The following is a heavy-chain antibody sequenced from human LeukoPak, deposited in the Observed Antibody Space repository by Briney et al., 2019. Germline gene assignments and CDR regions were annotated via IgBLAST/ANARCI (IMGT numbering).Heavy chain of an antibody. V-gene: IGHV3-74*01. CDR1: GLTFSSYW. Sequence: GGSLRLSCAASGLTFSSYWMHWVRQAPGKGLVWVSRIKSDGSTNYADSVKGRFTISRDNAKNTVSLQMNSLRTEDTGVYYCARAPSEIGGYYPEYFRHWGQGTLVTVSS. J-gene: IGHJ1*01. CDR2: IKSDGST. D-gene: IGHD3-22*01. CDR3: ARAPSEIGGYYPEYFRH.